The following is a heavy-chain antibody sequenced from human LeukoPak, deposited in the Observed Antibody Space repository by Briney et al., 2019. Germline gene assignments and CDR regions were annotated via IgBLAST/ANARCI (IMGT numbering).Heavy chain of an antibody. V-gene: IGHV1-69-2*01. D-gene: IGHD2-8*02. J-gene: IGHJ4*02. CDR3: ARYRTGYHYFDY. Sequence: ASVKVSCKVSGYTFTDYYMHWVQQAPGKGLEWMGLVDPEDGETIYAEKFQGRVTITADTSTDTAYMELSSLRSEDTAVYYCARYRTGYHYFDYWGQGTLVTVSS. CDR1: GYTFTDYY. CDR2: VDPEDGET.